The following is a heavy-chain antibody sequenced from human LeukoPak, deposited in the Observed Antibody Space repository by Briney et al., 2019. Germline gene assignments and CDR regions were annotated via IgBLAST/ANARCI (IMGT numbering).Heavy chain of an antibody. D-gene: IGHD3-3*01. CDR2: IRYDGSNK. Sequence: GGSLRLSCAASGFTFSSYGTHWVRQAPGKGLEWVAFIRYDGSNKYYADSVKGRFTISRDNSKNTLYLQMNSLRAEDTAVYYCAKDRITIFGVVMHWYFDLWGRGALVTVSS. V-gene: IGHV3-30*02. CDR1: GFTFSSYG. CDR3: AKDRITIFGVVMHWYFDL. J-gene: IGHJ2*01.